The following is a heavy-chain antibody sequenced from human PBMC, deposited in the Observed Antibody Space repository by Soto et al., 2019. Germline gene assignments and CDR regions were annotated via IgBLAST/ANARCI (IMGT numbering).Heavy chain of an antibody. CDR2: ISTXGNT. V-gene: IGHV3-13*01. D-gene: IGHD6-13*01. CDR1: GFTFSSYD. J-gene: IGHJ6*02. Sequence: GGSLRLSCAASGFTFSSYDMHWVRQGTGKGLEWVSGISTXGNTXYPGSVKGRFTISRENAKNSLYLQMNSLRAGDTAVYYCARGPAAAAGTAYYGMDVWGQGTTVTVSS. CDR3: ARGPAAAAGTAYYGMDV.